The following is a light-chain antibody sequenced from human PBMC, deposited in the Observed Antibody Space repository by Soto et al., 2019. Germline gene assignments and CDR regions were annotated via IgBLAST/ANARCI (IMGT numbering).Light chain of an antibody. CDR2: DAS. CDR1: QDISNY. J-gene: IGKJ5*01. V-gene: IGKV1-33*01. Sequence: DIQMTQSPSSLSASVGDRVTITCRASQDISNYLNWYQQKPGKAPKLLIYDASNLETGVPSRFSGSGSGTDFTFTISSLQPEDFATYYCQQYDNLPITFGQGTRLEIK. CDR3: QQYDNLPIT.